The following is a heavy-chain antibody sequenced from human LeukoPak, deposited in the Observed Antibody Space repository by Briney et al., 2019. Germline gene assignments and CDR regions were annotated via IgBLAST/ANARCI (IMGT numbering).Heavy chain of an antibody. V-gene: IGHV1-46*01. CDR3: ARDRGSSWYYYYGMDV. J-gene: IGHJ6*02. D-gene: IGHD6-13*01. CDR2: INPSGGST. CDR1: GYTFTSYY. Sequence: ASVKVSCKASGYTFTSYYMHWVRQAPGQGLEWMGIINPSGGSTSYAQKFQGRVTMTRDTSTSTVYMELSSLRSEDTAVYYCARDRGSSWYYYYGMDVWGQGTTVNVSS.